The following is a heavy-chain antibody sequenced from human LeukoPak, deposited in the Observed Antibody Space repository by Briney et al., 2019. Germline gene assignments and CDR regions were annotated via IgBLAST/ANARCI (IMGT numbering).Heavy chain of an antibody. V-gene: IGHV3-23*01. J-gene: IGHJ6*04. CDR1: GFTFTNHA. CDR3: ARGHDSGSWLVAV. Sequence: GGSLRLSCAASGFTFTNHAMKWVRQVPGKGLEWVSGISSNSRSTYYTDALKGRFTISRDNSKNSLNLQMNSLRYEDWAVYHCARGHDSGSWLVAVWGKGTTITVSS. D-gene: IGHD3-10*01. CDR2: ISSNSRST.